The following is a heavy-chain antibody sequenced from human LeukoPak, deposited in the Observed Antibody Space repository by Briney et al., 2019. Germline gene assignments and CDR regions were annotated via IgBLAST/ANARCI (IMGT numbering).Heavy chain of an antibody. CDR2: INQDGSEI. CDR3: AKGSDYYDSSGYYYALLLDYFDY. CDR1: AFTFSNYW. J-gene: IGHJ4*02. D-gene: IGHD3-22*01. V-gene: IGHV3-7*03. Sequence: TGGSLRLSCAASAFTFSNYWMSWVRQAPGKGLEWVANINQDGSEIYYVDSVKGRFTISRDNAKNSLYLQMNSLRAEDTALYYCAKGSDYYDSSGYYYALLLDYFDYWGQGTLVTVSS.